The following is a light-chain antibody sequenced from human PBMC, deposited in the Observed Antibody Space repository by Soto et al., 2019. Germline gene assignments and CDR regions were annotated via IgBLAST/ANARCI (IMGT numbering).Light chain of an antibody. J-gene: IGLJ1*01. CDR1: SSNIGAEYD. CDR2: GDN. CDR3: QSYGSSLTTFV. V-gene: IGLV1-40*01. Sequence: QSVLTQPPSVSGAPGRRVAISCTGSSSNIGAEYDVHWYQQLPGTAPKRLIYGDNNRPSGVPDRFSGSKSGTSASLAITGLQPEDEADYYCQSYGSSLTTFVFXTGTKVTVL.